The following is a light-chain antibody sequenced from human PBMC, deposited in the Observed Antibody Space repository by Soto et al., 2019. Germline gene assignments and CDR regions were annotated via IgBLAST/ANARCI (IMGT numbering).Light chain of an antibody. CDR1: QSVSSY. Sequence: DIQMAQSPSALSASVGERVTISCRASQSVSSYLNWYQHKPGKAPKLLIYSASSLQSGVPSRFSGSGSGTDFTLTISSLQPEDFATYYCQQSYALFTFGPGTKVDIK. V-gene: IGKV1-39*01. J-gene: IGKJ3*01. CDR2: SAS. CDR3: QQSYALFT.